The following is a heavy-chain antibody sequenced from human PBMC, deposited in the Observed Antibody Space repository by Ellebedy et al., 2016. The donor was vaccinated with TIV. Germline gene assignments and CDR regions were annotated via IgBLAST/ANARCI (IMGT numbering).Heavy chain of an antibody. J-gene: IGHJ5*02. CDR1: GGSFSGYY. D-gene: IGHD2-21*01. CDR2: INHSGST. V-gene: IGHV4-34*01. CDR3: ARGRIRTYWFDP. Sequence: SETLSLXCAVYGGSFSGYYWSWIRQPPGKGLEWIGEINHSGSTNYNPSLKSRVTISVDTSKNQFSLKLSSVTAADTAVYYCARGRIRTYWFDPWGQGTLVTVSS.